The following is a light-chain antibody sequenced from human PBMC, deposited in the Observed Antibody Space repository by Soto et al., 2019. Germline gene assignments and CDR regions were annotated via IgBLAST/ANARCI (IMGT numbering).Light chain of an antibody. J-gene: IGKJ1*01. Sequence: DLQMTQSPSSLSASLGGRVTITCRARQSISSFLNWYQQKPGKAPKLLIYAASSLQSGVPSRFSGSGSGTDFTLTISSLQPEDFATYYCQQSYSTPRTFGQGTKVEIK. CDR1: QSISSF. CDR3: QQSYSTPRT. V-gene: IGKV1-39*01. CDR2: AAS.